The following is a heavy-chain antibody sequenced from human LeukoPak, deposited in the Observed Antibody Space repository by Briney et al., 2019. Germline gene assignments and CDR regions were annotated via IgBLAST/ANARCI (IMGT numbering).Heavy chain of an antibody. CDR3: AKDKVAAAAAYGMDV. CDR2: VDTDGSTV. CDR1: GFTFSAYW. D-gene: IGHD6-13*01. Sequence: GGSLRLSCAASGFTFSAYWMNWVRQGPGKGLVWVARVDTDGSTVNYADSVKGRFTISRDNSKNTLYLQMNSLRAEDTAVYYCAKDKVAAAAAYGMDVWGQGTTVTVSS. J-gene: IGHJ6*02. V-gene: IGHV3-74*01.